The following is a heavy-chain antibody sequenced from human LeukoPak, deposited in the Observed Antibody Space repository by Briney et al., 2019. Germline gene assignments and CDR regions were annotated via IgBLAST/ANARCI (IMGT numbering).Heavy chain of an antibody. Sequence: GGSLRLSCAASGFTFDDYAMHWVRHAPGKGLEWVSVISGDGGSTYYADSVKGRFTISRDNSKNSLYLQMNSLRTEDTALYYCAKDWELGGSGSYYNWGQGTMVTVSS. V-gene: IGHV3-43*02. CDR2: ISGDGGST. D-gene: IGHD3-10*01. CDR3: AKDWELGGSGSYYN. J-gene: IGHJ3*02. CDR1: GFTFDDYA.